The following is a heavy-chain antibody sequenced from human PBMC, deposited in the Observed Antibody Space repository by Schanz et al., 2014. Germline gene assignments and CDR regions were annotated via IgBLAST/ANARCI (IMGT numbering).Heavy chain of an antibody. CDR3: AAGPHIVVAFDY. CDR2: FDPQKGEA. J-gene: IGHJ4*02. V-gene: IGHV1-24*01. Sequence: QVQLVQSGAEVKKPGASVKVSCKVSGSIFSKLLMHWVRQGPAKGLEWMGGFDPQKGEAIYAQKFQGRVTMTEDTSTGTAYMELRRLTSEDTAVYYCAAGPHIVVAFDYWGQGTLVTVSS. CDR1: GSIFSKLL. D-gene: IGHD2-21*01.